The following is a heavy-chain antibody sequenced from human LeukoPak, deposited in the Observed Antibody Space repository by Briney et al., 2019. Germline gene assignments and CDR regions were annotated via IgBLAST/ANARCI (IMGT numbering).Heavy chain of an antibody. V-gene: IGHV4-34*01. J-gene: IGHJ6*02. CDR3: ARALGHYYYYGMDV. D-gene: IGHD7-27*01. CDR2: INHSGST. Sequence: SETLSLTCTVSGGSISSYYWSWIRQPPGKGLEWIGEINHSGSTNYNPSLKSRVTISVDTSKNQFSLKLSSVTAADTAVYYCARALGHYYYYGMDVWGQGTTVTVSS. CDR1: GGSISSYY.